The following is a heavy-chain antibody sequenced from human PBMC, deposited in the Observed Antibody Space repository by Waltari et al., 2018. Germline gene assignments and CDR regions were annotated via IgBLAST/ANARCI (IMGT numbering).Heavy chain of an antibody. CDR3: ARTLLWFGGEGVDY. Sequence: QVQLQESGPGLVKPSETLSLTCTVSGGSISSYYWSWIRQPPGKGLEWIGYIYYIGSPNYNPSLKSRVTISVETSKNQLSLKLSSVTAADTAVYYCARTLLWFGGEGVDYWGQGTLVTVSS. D-gene: IGHD3-10*01. CDR2: IYYIGSP. J-gene: IGHJ4*02. V-gene: IGHV4-59*01. CDR1: GGSISSYY.